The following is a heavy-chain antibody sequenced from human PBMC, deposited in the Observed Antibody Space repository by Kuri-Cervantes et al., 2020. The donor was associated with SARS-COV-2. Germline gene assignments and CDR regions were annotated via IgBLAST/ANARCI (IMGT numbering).Heavy chain of an antibody. CDR2: VYSSGTT. CDR3: ARCPRGITIFGVVANADYYYYYMDV. V-gene: IGHV4-61*02. J-gene: IGHJ6*03. CDR1: GGSISSLTYH. D-gene: IGHD3-3*01. Sequence: SETLSLTCTVSGGSISSLTYHWSWIRQPAGKGLEWIGRVYSSGTTNYNPSLKSRVTMSVDTSKNQFSLKLSSVTAADTAVYYCARCPRGITIFGVVANADYYYYYMDVWGKGTTVTVSS.